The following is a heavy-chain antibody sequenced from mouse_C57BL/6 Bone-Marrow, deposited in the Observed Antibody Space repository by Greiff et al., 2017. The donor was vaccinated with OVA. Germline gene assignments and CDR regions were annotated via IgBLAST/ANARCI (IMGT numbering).Heavy chain of an antibody. Sequence: QVQLKQPGAELVKPGASVKLSCKASGYTFTSYWMHWVKQRPGRGLEWIGRIDPNSGGTKYNEKFKSKATLTVDKPSSTAYMQLSSLTSEDSAVYDCARWGYGSSKWYFDVWGTGTTVTVSS. CDR3: ARWGYGSSKWYFDV. D-gene: IGHD1-1*01. J-gene: IGHJ1*03. CDR1: GYTFTSYW. V-gene: IGHV1-72*01. CDR2: IDPNSGGT.